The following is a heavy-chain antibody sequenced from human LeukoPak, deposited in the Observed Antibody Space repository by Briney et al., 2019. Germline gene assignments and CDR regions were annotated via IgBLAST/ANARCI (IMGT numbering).Heavy chain of an antibody. J-gene: IGHJ4*02. CDR1: GGSISTYY. CDR3: VRAYYDSSGYFKIDY. D-gene: IGHD3-22*01. V-gene: IGHV4-59*13. Sequence: SETLSLTCTVSGGSISTYYWSWTRHSPGKGLEWIGYIYYRGTTEYDPSLKSRVTLSVDTSKNQFSLKLSSVTAADTAVYYCVRAYYDSSGYFKIDYWGQGTLVTVSS. CDR2: IYYRGTT.